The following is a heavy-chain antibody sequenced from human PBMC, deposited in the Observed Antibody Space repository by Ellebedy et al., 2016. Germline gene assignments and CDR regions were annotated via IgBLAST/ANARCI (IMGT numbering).Heavy chain of an antibody. CDR3: ARAPSSRWSFDC. CDR2: IYSGGST. V-gene: IGHV3-66*01. J-gene: IGHJ4*02. Sequence: GESLKISXAASGFTVNRNYMNWVRQAPGKGLEWVSVIYSGGSTYYADPVKGRFTISRDTSKNTLYLQMNSLRAEDTALYYCARAPSSRWSFDCWGQGILVTVSS. D-gene: IGHD6-13*01. CDR1: GFTVNRNY.